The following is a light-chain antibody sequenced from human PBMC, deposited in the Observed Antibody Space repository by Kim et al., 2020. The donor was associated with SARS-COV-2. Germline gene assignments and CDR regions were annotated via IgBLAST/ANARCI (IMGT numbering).Light chain of an antibody. CDR3: NSRDSSGNHYV. Sequence: ALGQTVRITCQGDSLRRYYASWYQQKPGQAPVLVIYGKNNRPSGIPDRFSGSSSANTASLTITGAQAEDEADYYCNSRDSSGNHYVFGTGTKVTVL. V-gene: IGLV3-19*01. CDR1: SLRRYY. J-gene: IGLJ1*01. CDR2: GKN.